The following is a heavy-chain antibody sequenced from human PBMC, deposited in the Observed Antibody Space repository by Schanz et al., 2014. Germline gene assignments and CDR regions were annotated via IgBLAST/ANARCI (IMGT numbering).Heavy chain of an antibody. CDR3: ARTSDSSWYMDV. D-gene: IGHD2-21*02. CDR1: GFTFSDYY. V-gene: IGHV3-11*05. CDR2: ISGSSIHK. Sequence: VQLVESGGGLVKPGESLRLSCAASGFTFSDYYMAWIRQAPGKGLEWVSHISGSSIHKNYADSVKGRFSISRDNGETSVYLQINSLRVEDTAVYYCARTSDSSWYMDVWGKGTTVTDSS. J-gene: IGHJ6*03.